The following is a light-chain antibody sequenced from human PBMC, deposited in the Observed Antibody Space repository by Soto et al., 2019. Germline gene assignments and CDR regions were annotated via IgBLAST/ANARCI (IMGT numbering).Light chain of an antibody. CDR1: QSVSSSY. J-gene: IGKJ5*01. V-gene: IGKV3-20*01. CDR3: QQYGSSCT. Sequence: EIVLTQSPGTLSLSPGERATLSCRASQSVSSSYLAWYQQKPGQAPRLLIYGASSRATGIPDRFSGSGSGTDFTLTISSLEPEDFALYYCQQYGSSCTFGQGTRLEIK. CDR2: GAS.